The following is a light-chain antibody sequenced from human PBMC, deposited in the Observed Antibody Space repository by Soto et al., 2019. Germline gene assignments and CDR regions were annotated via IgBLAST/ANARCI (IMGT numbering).Light chain of an antibody. V-gene: IGKV1-5*03. J-gene: IGKJ4*01. CDR1: QSISSW. Sequence: DIQMTQSPSTLSASVGDRVTITCRPSQSISSWLAWYQQKPGKAPKLLIYKASSLESGVQSRFSGSGSGAEITLTISSLEPDDFATYDCQQYNSYSLAFGGGTKVEIK. CDR2: KAS. CDR3: QQYNSYSLA.